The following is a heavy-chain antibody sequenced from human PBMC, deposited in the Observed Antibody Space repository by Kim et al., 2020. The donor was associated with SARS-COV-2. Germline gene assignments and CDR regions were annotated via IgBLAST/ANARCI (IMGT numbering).Heavy chain of an antibody. CDR3: AIGLYCSGGSCYSK. D-gene: IGHD2-15*01. V-gene: IGHV1-3*01. CDR1: GYTFSGYA. CDR2: INVGNGNT. Sequence: ASVKVSCKASGYTFSGYAIHWVRQAPGQRLEWMGWINVGNGNTRYSQKFQGRVTITRDTSASTAYMELSSLRSEDTAVYYCAIGLYCSGGSCYSKWGQGTLVTVSS. J-gene: IGHJ4*02.